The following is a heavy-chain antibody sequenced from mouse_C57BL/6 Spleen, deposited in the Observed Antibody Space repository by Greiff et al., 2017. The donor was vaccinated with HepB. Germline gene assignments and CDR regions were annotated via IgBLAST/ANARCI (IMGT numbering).Heavy chain of an antibody. CDR2: ISDGGSYT. V-gene: IGHV5-4*01. J-gene: IGHJ3*01. Sequence: VQVVESGGGLVKPGGSLKLSCAASGFTFSSYAMSWVRQTPEKRLEWVATISDGGSYTYYPDNVKGRFTISRDNAKNNLYLQMSHLKSEDTAMYYCAREGGLLWAWFAYWGQGTLVTVSA. CDR3: AREGGLLWAWFAY. D-gene: IGHD2-1*01. CDR1: GFTFSSYA.